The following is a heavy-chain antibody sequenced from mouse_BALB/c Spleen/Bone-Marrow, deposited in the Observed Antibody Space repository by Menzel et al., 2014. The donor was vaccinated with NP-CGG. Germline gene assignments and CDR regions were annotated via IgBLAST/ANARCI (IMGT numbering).Heavy chain of an antibody. CDR3: AIRGDISGYGFAY. CDR1: GYTFTNYW. CDR2: IYPGGGYT. J-gene: IGHJ3*01. D-gene: IGHD3-2*01. V-gene: IGHV1-63*02. Sequence: VKLVESGAELVRPGTSVKMSCKAAGYTFTNYWIGWIKQRPGHGLEWIGDIYPGGGYTNYNEKFQGKATLTADTSSSPAYMQLSSLTSEDSAIFYCAIRGDISGYGFAYWGQGTLVTVSA.